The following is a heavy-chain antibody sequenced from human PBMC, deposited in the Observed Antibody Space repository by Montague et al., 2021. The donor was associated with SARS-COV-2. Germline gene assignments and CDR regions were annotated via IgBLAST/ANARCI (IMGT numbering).Heavy chain of an antibody. Sequence: SETLSLTCAVSGDSIMTTNWWSWVRQPPGKGLEWIGEIYQSGSTNYNPSLKSRVTMSIDKSKNQFSLELNSVTAADTALYYCVRTGGLENRLPVWGQGALVIVSS. CDR3: VRTGGLENRLPV. D-gene: IGHD2/OR15-2a*01. CDR1: GDSIMTTNW. CDR2: IYQSGST. V-gene: IGHV4-4*02. J-gene: IGHJ4*02.